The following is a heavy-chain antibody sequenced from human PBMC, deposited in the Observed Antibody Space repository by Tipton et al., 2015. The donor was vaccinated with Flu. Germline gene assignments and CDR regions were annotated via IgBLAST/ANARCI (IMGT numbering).Heavy chain of an antibody. CDR1: GGSISSYY. CDR2: IYTSGST. J-gene: IGHJ4*02. CDR3: ARLLREYGLGRGFFHH. V-gene: IGHV4-4*07. D-gene: IGHD3-10*01. Sequence: GLVKPSETLSLTCTVSGGSISSYYWSWIRQPAGKGLEWIGRIYTSGSTNYNPSLKSRVTMSVDTSKNQFSLKLSSVTAADTAVYYCARLLREYGLGRGFFHHWGQGPLVTVSS.